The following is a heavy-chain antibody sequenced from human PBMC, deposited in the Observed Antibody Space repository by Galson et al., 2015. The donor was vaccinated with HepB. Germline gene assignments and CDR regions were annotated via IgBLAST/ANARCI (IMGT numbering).Heavy chain of an antibody. D-gene: IGHD3-22*01. V-gene: IGHV3-30-3*01. CDR3: AREDSYDPNTSGYYSPFTYFDL. CDR1: GYTFTTSG. J-gene: IGHJ4*02. Sequence: SLRLSCAASGYTFTTSGLHWVRQAPGKGLEWVAVISYDGSNDYVAESVKGRFTISRDTSENTVYLQMNSLRAEDTAVYYCAREDSYDPNTSGYYSPFTYFDLWGQGTLVTVSS. CDR2: ISYDGSND.